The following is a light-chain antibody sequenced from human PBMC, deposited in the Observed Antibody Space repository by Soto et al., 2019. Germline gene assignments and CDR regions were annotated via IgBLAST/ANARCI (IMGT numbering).Light chain of an antibody. CDR1: QSISSW. CDR3: QQYNSYLWT. V-gene: IGKV1-5*01. J-gene: IGKJ1*01. Sequence: IHMTHAPSTLSASVLYRVTITFLASQSISSWLALYQQKPGKAPKLLIYDASSLESGVPSRFSGSGSGTEFTLTISSLQPDDFATYYCQQYNSYLWTFGQGTKVDIK. CDR2: DAS.